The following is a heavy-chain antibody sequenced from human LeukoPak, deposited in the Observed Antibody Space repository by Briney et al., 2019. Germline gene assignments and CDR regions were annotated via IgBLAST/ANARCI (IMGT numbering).Heavy chain of an antibody. D-gene: IGHD6-13*01. CDR2: ITSSSTYI. Sequence: TGGSLRLSCAASGFTVINYSMNWVRQAPGKGLGWVSSITSSSTYIYYADSVRGRFTISRDNAKNSLYLQMNSLRAEDTAVYYCAKDIEPAGLFLDYWGQGTLVTVSS. CDR1: GFTVINYS. J-gene: IGHJ4*02. CDR3: AKDIEPAGLFLDY. V-gene: IGHV3-21*01.